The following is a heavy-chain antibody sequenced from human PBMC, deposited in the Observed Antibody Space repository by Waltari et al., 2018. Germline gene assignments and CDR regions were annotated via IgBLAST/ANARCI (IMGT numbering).Heavy chain of an antibody. D-gene: IGHD6-13*01. J-gene: IGHJ5*02. CDR3: ARDVPPTSSSWYLNWFDP. V-gene: IGHV4-4*07. CDR2: IYTSGST. Sequence: QVQLQESGPGLVKPSETLSLTCTVSGGSISSYYWSWIRQPAGRGLEWIGRIYTSGSTNYNPSLKSRVTMSVDTSKNQFSLKLSSVTAADTAVYYCARDVPPTSSSWYLNWFDPWGQGTLVTVSS. CDR1: GGSISSYY.